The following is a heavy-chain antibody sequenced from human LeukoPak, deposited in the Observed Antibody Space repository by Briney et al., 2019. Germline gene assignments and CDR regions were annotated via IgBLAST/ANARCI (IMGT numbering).Heavy chain of an antibody. CDR2: INWYGGST. CDR3: TRGMLRQPPDY. D-gene: IGHD3-10*02. V-gene: IGHV3-20*04. J-gene: IGHJ4*02. CDR1: GFTFDDYG. Sequence: PGGSLRLSCAASGFTFDDYGTSWVRQAPGKGLEWVSGINWYGGSTGYADSVKGRFTIPRDNSKNTLYLQMNSLRVEDTAIYYCTRGMLRQPPDYWGQGMLVTVSS.